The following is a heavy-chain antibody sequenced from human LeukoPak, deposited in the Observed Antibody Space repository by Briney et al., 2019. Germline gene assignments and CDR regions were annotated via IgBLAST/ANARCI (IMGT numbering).Heavy chain of an antibody. Sequence: SETLSLTCTVSGGSISTYYWSWIRQPPGKGLEWIGYVYYTGSTNYNPSLRSRVTISIDTSKKHFSLKLSSVTAADTAVYYCARGSGEYYFDYWGQGTLVTVSS. CDR3: ARGSGEYYFDY. D-gene: IGHD3-16*01. CDR2: VYYTGST. V-gene: IGHV4-59*01. J-gene: IGHJ4*02. CDR1: GGSISTYY.